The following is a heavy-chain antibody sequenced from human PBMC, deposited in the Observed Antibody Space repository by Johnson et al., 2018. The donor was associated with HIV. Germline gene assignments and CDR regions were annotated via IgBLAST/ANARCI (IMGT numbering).Heavy chain of an antibody. CDR1: GFTFSSYA. V-gene: IGHV3-30-3*01. CDR2: ISSDVSNK. CDR3: AKEKDYGAFDI. J-gene: IGHJ3*02. D-gene: IGHD3-16*01. Sequence: QVQLVESGGGVVQPGRSLRLSCAASGFTFSSYAMHWVRQAPGKGLEWVAVISSDVSNKYYADSVKGRFTISRDNSKNTMYLQMNSLRAEDTAVYYCAKEKDYGAFDIWGQGTMVTVPS.